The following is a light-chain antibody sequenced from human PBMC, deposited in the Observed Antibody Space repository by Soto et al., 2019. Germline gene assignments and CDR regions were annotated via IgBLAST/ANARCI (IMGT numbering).Light chain of an antibody. CDR3: QHYHSFPLT. J-gene: IGKJ4*01. CDR2: DVS. CDR1: QGIRNH. Sequence: DIQMTQSPSSLSASVGDRVTITCRASQGIRNHLVWFQQKPGKAPKSLIYDVSTLQSGVPSKFSGSGSETDFTLTISSLQPEDFATYYCQHYHSFPLTFGGGTKVDIK. V-gene: IGKV1-16*02.